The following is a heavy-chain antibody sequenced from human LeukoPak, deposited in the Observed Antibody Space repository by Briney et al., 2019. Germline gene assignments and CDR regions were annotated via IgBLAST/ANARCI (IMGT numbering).Heavy chain of an antibody. V-gene: IGHV4-59*08. CDR1: GGSISSYY. D-gene: IGHD2-15*01. Sequence: SETLSLTCTVSGGSISSYYWSWIRQPPGKGLEWIGYIYYSGSTNYNPSLKSRVTISVDTSKNQFSLKLSSVTAADTAVYYCARSKSKYCSGGSCYLDYWGQGTLVTVSS. CDR2: IYYSGST. J-gene: IGHJ4*02. CDR3: ARSKSKYCSGGSCYLDY.